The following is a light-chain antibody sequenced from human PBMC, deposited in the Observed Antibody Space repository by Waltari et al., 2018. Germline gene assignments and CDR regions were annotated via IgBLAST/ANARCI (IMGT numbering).Light chain of an antibody. CDR1: QDIRNE. CDR3: LQHTTYPYT. J-gene: IGKJ2*01. V-gene: IGKV1-17*01. Sequence: DIQMTQSSSSLAASVGNRVTITCRASQDIRNELGWYQQKPGKAPKSLIYAASSLQSGVPSRFSGSGYGTEFTLTISALQPEDFVTYYCLQHTTYPYTFGQGTKLEI. CDR2: AAS.